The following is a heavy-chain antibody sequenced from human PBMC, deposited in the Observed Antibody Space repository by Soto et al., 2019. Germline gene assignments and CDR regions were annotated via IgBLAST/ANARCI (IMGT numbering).Heavy chain of an antibody. CDR1: GYTFTVYY. CDR2: INPNSGGT. D-gene: IGHD2-2*01. CDR3: ANQDCSSTSSYPNYYGMDV. Sequence: ASVKVSCKASGYTFTVYYMHWVRQAPGQGLEWMGWINPNSGGTNYAQKFQGRVTMTRDTSITTAYMELSRLRSDDTAVYYCANQDCSSTSSYPNYYGMDVSGQGTTVTSP. J-gene: IGHJ6*02. V-gene: IGHV1-2*02.